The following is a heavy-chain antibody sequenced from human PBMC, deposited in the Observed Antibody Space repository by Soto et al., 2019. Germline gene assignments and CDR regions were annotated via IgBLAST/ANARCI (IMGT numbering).Heavy chain of an antibody. V-gene: IGHV4-59*01. Sequence: SETLSLTCTVSGGSISSYYWSWIRQPPGKGLEWIGYIYYSGSTNYNPSLKSRVTISVDTSKNQFSLKLSSVTAADTAVYYCASLNLSYFDYWGQGTLVTVSS. J-gene: IGHJ4*02. CDR3: ASLNLSYFDY. CDR1: GGSISSYY. CDR2: IYYSGST.